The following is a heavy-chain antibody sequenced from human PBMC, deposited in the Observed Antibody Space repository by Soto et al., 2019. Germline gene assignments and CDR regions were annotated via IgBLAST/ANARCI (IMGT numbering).Heavy chain of an antibody. Sequence: ASVKVSCKASGYTFTNYAVHWVRQAPGQRLEWMGWINAGNGNTRYSQKFQGRVTITRDTPARTVYMELSSLRSEDTAVYYCARGHLAVVPVASWFSYMDVWGKGTTVTVSS. J-gene: IGHJ6*03. D-gene: IGHD2-2*01. V-gene: IGHV1-3*01. CDR2: INAGNGNT. CDR1: GYTFTNYA. CDR3: ARGHLAVVPVASWFSYMDV.